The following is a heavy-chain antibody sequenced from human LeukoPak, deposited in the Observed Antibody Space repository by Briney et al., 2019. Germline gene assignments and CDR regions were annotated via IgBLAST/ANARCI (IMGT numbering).Heavy chain of an antibody. V-gene: IGHV4-59*01. J-gene: IGHJ4*02. CDR2: IYYSGST. D-gene: IGHD3-22*01. CDR3: AREDYYDSSGYFAY. Sequence: SETLSLTCTVSGGSISSYYWSWIRQPPGKGLEWIGYIYYSGSTNYNPSLKSRVTISVDTSKNQFSLKLSSVTAADTAVYYCAREDYYDSSGYFAYWGQGTLVTVSP. CDR1: GGSISSYY.